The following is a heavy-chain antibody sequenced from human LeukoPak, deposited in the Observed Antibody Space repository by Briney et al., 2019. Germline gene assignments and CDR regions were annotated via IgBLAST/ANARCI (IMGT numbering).Heavy chain of an antibody. Sequence: PGGSPRLSCAASGFTFSSYAMSWVRQAPGKGLEWVSAISGGGVSTYYADSVKGRFTISRDNSKNTLYLQMNSLRAEDTAVYYCVKSFRDPSHYFDYWGQGTMVTV. J-gene: IGHJ4*02. V-gene: IGHV3-23*01. CDR3: VKSFRDPSHYFDY. CDR1: GFTFSSYA. D-gene: IGHD2-21*01. CDR2: ISGGGVST.